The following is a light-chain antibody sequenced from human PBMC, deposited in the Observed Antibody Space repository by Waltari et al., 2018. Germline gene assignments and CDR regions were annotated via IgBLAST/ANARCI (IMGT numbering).Light chain of an antibody. CDR2: GNS. CDR3: QSYDSSLSGVV. CDR1: SSNIGAGYG. V-gene: IGLV1-40*01. J-gene: IGLJ2*01. Sequence: QAVLTQPPSVSGAPGQRVTISCTGSSSNIGAGYGVLWYQQLPGTAPKLLIYGNSDRPSGVPDRISGSKSGTSASLAITGVQAEDEADYYCQSYDSSLSGVVFGGGTQLTVL.